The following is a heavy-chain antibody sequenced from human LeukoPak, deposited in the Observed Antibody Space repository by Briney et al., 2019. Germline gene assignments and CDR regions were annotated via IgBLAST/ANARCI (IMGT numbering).Heavy chain of an antibody. CDR3: ARDKSSSWSFDY. Sequence: PGGSLRLSCAASGFTFSSYGMHWVRQAPGKGLEWVAVISYDGSNKYYADSVKGRFTISRDNSKNTLSLQMNSLRADDTAVYYCARDKSSSWSFDYWGQGTLVTVSS. D-gene: IGHD6-13*01. CDR2: ISYDGSNK. J-gene: IGHJ4*02. V-gene: IGHV3-30*03. CDR1: GFTFSSYG.